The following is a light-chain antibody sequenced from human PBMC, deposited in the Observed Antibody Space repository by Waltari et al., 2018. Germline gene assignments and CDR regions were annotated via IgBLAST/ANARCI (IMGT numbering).Light chain of an antibody. CDR3: QQYYSIPYT. CDR2: WAS. CDR1: QSLLHFSNNEFY. J-gene: IGKJ2*01. Sequence: DIVMTQSPEYLAVSLGERATINCKSRQSLLHFSNNEFYLAWYQQKPGQSPKLLVHWASTRESGVPDRFSGSGSGREFTLTISSLQAEDVAVYYCQQYYSIPYTFGQGTRLEIK. V-gene: IGKV4-1*01.